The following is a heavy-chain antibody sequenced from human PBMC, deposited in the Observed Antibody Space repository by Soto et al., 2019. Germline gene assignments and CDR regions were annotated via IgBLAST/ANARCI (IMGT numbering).Heavy chain of an antibody. CDR2: IIPIFGTA. V-gene: IGHV1-69*05. CDR1: GGTFSSYA. J-gene: IGHJ4*02. Sequence: ASVKVSCKASGGTFSSYALSWVRQAPGQGLEWMGGIIPIFGTANYAQKFQGRLTMDRDTSTTTVYMELSRLTFEDTAVYFCARDNSAANGVLDHWGQGTLVTVSS. CDR3: ARDNSAANGVLDH. D-gene: IGHD1-1*01.